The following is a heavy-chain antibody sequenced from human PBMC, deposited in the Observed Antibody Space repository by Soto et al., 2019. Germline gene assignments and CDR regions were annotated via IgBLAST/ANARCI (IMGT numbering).Heavy chain of an antibody. Sequence: GASVKVSCKASGYTFASYGVSWVRQAPGQGLEWMGWISPYDGNTKYAQKFQGRVTMTRDTSTSTAYMELSSLRSEDTAVYYCARSYYYDSSGYSNEGDYWGQGTLVTVSS. V-gene: IGHV1-18*01. D-gene: IGHD3-22*01. J-gene: IGHJ4*02. CDR1: GYTFASYG. CDR3: ARSYYYDSSGYSNEGDY. CDR2: ISPYDGNT.